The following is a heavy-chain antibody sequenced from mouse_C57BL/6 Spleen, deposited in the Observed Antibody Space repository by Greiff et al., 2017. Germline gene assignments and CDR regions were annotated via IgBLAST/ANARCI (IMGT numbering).Heavy chain of an antibody. CDR3: TRLSWFAY. Sequence: VQLQQSGAELVRPGASVTLSCKASGYTFTDYEMHWVKQTPVHGLEWIGALDPETGGTAYNQKFKGKAILSADKSSSKAYMALRSLTSEDSAVYYCTRLSWFAYWGQGTLVTVSA. CDR1: GYTFTDYE. J-gene: IGHJ3*01. V-gene: IGHV1-15*01. CDR2: LDPETGGT.